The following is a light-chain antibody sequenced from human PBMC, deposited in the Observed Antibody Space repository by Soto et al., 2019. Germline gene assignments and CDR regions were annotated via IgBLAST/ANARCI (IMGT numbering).Light chain of an antibody. CDR2: GNS. CDR1: SSNIGAGYD. V-gene: IGLV1-40*01. CDR3: QSYDSSLSGWGI. Sequence: QSALTQPPSVSGAPGQRVTISCTGSSSNIGAGYDVHWYQQLPGTVPKLLIYGNSNRPSGVPDRFSGSKSGTSASLAITGLQAEDEADYYCQSYDSSLSGWGIFGTGTKVTVL. J-gene: IGLJ1*01.